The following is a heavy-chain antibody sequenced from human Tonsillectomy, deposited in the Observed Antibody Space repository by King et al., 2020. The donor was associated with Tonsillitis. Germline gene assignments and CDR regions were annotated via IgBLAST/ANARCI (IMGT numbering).Heavy chain of an antibody. CDR3: ARERCSGGVAGRQFLPGILALLSQCDNWFDP. CDR2: INPNSGGT. D-gene: IGHD2-15*01. Sequence: QLVQSGAEVKKPGASVKVSCKASGYTFTGYYMHWVRQAPGQGLEWMGWINPNSGGTNYAQKFQGRVTMTRDTSISTAYMEQSRLRSDDTAVCYCARERCSGGVAGRQFLPGILALLSQCDNWFDPWGQGTLVPVSS. CDR1: GYTFTGYY. J-gene: IGHJ5*02. V-gene: IGHV1-2*02.